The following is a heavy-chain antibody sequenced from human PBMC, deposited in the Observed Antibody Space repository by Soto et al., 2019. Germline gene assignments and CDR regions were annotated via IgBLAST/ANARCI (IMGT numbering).Heavy chain of an antibody. D-gene: IGHD4-17*01. CDR1: GYTFTSYG. Sequence: GASVKVCCKASGYTFTSYGICWVRQAPGQGLEWMGWISAYNGNTNYAQKLQGRVTMTTDTSTSTAYMELRSLRSDDTAVYYCARVVRHGDYGLYYFDYWGQGTLVTVSS. CDR3: ARVVRHGDYGLYYFDY. J-gene: IGHJ4*02. V-gene: IGHV1-18*01. CDR2: ISAYNGNT.